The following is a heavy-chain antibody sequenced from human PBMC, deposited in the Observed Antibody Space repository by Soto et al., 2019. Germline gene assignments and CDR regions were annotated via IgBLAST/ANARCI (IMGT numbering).Heavy chain of an antibody. CDR2: ISYDGSNK. CDR3: AKSLSATGSYYYYGMEV. V-gene: IGHV3-30*18. J-gene: IGHJ6*02. CDR1: GFTFSSYG. Sequence: QVQLVESGGGVVQPGRSLRLSCAASGFTFSSYGMHWVRQAPGKGLEWVAVISYDGSNKYYADSVKGRFTISRDNSKNTLYLQMNSLRGEETAGYYCAKSLSATGSYYYYGMEVCGQGTTVTVSS. D-gene: IGHD4-17*01.